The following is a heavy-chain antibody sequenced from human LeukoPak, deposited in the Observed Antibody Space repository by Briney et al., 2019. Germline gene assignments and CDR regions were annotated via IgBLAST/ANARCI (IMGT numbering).Heavy chain of an antibody. D-gene: IGHD3-22*01. Sequence: PGGSLRLSCAASGFTFSSYSMNWVCQAPGKGLEWVSSISSSSSYIYYADSVKGRFTISRDNAKNSLYLQMNSLRAEDTAVYYCARRDYYDSSGHEPFDIWGQGTMVTVSS. V-gene: IGHV3-21*01. J-gene: IGHJ3*02. CDR1: GFTFSSYS. CDR3: ARRDYYDSSGHEPFDI. CDR2: ISSSSSYI.